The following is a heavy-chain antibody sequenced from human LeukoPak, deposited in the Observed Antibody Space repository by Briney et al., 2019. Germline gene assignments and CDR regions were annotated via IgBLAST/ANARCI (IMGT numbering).Heavy chain of an antibody. Sequence: GASVKVSCKASGGTFSNYAISWVRQAPGQGLERMGGIIPIFGTTNYAQKFQGRVTITADASTNTAYMELSILRSEDTAVYYCARETSGYSYGYFYYYAMDVWGQGTTVTVSS. D-gene: IGHD5-18*01. CDR2: IIPIFGTT. V-gene: IGHV1-69*13. CDR3: ARETSGYSYGYFYYYAMDV. J-gene: IGHJ6*02. CDR1: GGTFSNYA.